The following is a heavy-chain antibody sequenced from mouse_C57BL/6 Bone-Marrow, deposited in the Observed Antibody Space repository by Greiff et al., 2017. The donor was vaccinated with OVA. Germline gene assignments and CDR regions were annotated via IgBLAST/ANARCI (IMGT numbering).Heavy chain of an antibody. CDR1: GFSLTSYA. Sequence: VKLQQSGPGLVAPSQSLSITCTVSGFSLTSYAISWVRQPPGKGLEWLGVIWTGGGTNYNSARKSRLSISKDNSKSQVFLKMNSLQTDDTARYYCAGWLLRDYYAMDYWGQGTSVTVSS. D-gene: IGHD2-3*01. CDR2: IWTGGGT. J-gene: IGHJ4*01. V-gene: IGHV2-9-1*01. CDR3: AGWLLRDYYAMDY.